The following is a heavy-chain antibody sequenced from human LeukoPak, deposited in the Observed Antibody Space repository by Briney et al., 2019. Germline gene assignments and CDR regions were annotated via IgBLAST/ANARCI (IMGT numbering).Heavy chain of an antibody. V-gene: IGHV3-23*01. J-gene: IGHJ3*02. D-gene: IGHD4-23*01. CDR1: EFTYSAYA. Sequence: SGGSLRLSCAAPEFTYSAYAMSWVRQAPGKGLEWVSTISGDGRSTFYAGSVKGRFTISRDDSKTTLFLQMNSLRAEDTAIYYCARRYGGWGAFDIWGQGTVVTVSS. CDR3: ARRYGGWGAFDI. CDR2: ISGDGRST.